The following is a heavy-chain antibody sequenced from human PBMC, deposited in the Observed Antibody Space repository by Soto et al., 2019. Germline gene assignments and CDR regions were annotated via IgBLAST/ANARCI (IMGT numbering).Heavy chain of an antibody. CDR2: ISSSSSTI. V-gene: IGHV3-48*01. Sequence: EVQLVESGGGLVQPGGSLRLSCAASGFTFSSYSMNWVRQAPGKGLEWVSYISSSSSTIYYADSVKGRFTISRDNANISRYLQMNILRAQDTAVCYCAREGYYLNWFDPWGQGTLVTVSS. CDR1: GFTFSSYS. CDR3: AREGYYLNWFDP. D-gene: IGHD3-10*01. J-gene: IGHJ5*02.